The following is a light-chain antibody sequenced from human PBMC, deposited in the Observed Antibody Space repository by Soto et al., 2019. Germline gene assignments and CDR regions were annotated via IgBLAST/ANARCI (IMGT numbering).Light chain of an antibody. CDR2: GAS. V-gene: IGKV1-9*01. CDR1: QGISSN. CDR3: QKLNAYPPWT. J-gene: IGKJ1*01. Sequence: DIQMTQSPSTLSASVGDRVTITFPASQGISSNLAWYQQKPGRAPKLLIFGASTLQSGVPSRFSGSGSGTDFTLTISSLQPEDFATYFCQKLNAYPPWTFGQGTKVDIK.